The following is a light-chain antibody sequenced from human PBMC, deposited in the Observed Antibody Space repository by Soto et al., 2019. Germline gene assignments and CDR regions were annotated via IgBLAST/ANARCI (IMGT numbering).Light chain of an antibody. CDR1: QSVSNN. J-gene: IGKJ4*01. CDR3: QQYNNWPLT. V-gene: IGKV3D-15*01. CDR2: GAS. Sequence: EIVLTQSPGTLSLSPGERATLSCRASQSVSNNYLAWYQQKPGQAPRLLIYGASNRATGIPARFSGSGSGPEFTLTISSLQSEDFAAYYCQQYNNWPLTFGGGTKVDVK.